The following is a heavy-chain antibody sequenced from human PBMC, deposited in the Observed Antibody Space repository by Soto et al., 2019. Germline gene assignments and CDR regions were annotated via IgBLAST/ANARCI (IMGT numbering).Heavy chain of an antibody. CDR1: GFTFSDSW. CDR2: IKSKSDGGTR. D-gene: IGHD3-16*02. CDR3: STYDDISGPYRVRWAY. Sequence: EVQLVESGGGTVKPGESLRLSCAASGFTFSDSWMSWVRQAPGKGLEWVGRIKSKSDGGTRDHAAPVEGRFTISRDDSKNTLYLQMNSLKTEDTAVYDCSTYDDISGPYRVRWAYWGQGTLVTVSS. V-gene: IGHV3-15*01. J-gene: IGHJ4*02.